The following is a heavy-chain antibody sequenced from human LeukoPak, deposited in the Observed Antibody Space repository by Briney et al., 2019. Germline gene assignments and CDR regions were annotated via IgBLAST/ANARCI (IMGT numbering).Heavy chain of an antibody. V-gene: IGHV5-51*01. D-gene: IGHD3-16*02. J-gene: IGHJ4*02. Sequence: PGESLKISCKGSGYSFTSYWIGWVRQMPGKGLEWMGIIYPGDSDTRYSPSFQGQVTISADKSISTAYLQWSSLKASDTAMYYCARQRDDYVWGSYRSLQYFDYWGQGTLVTASS. CDR1: GYSFTSYW. CDR3: ARQRDDYVWGSYRSLQYFDY. CDR2: IYPGDSDT.